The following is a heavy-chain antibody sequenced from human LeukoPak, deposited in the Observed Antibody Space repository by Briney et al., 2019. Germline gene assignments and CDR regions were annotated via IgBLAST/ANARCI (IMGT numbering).Heavy chain of an antibody. D-gene: IGHD2-2*02. Sequence: PGGSLRLSCAASGFTFSSYWMSWVRQAPGKGLEWLANIKQDGSEKYYVDSVKGRFTISRDNAKNSLYLQMNSLRAEDTAVYYCARDHALYCSSTSCYIWGNYYYYYMDVWGKGTTVTVSS. J-gene: IGHJ6*03. CDR3: ARDHALYCSSTSCYIWGNYYYYYMDV. V-gene: IGHV3-7*01. CDR1: GFTFSSYW. CDR2: IKQDGSEK.